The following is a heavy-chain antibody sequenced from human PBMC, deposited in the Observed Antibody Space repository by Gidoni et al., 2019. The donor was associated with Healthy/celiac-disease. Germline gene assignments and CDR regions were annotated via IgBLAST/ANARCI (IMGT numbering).Heavy chain of an antibody. Sequence: GSEVQKPGSSVKVSCKASVGTFSSYAISWVRQAPGQGLEWMGGIIPIFGTANYAQKFQGRVTITADESTSTAYMELSSLRSEDTAVYYCASAYYDSSGYYQYWGQGTLVTVSS. CDR3: ASAYYDSSGYYQY. CDR2: IIPIFGTA. J-gene: IGHJ4*02. CDR1: VGTFSSYA. V-gene: IGHV1-69*01. D-gene: IGHD3-22*01.